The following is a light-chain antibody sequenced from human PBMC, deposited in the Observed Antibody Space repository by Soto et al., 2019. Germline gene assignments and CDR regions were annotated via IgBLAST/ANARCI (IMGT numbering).Light chain of an antibody. CDR1: QNVASN. J-gene: IGKJ4*01. CDR2: ASS. CDR3: QQYYHWGLS. V-gene: IGKV3D-15*01. Sequence: VMTQSPGNLSESPGEGVTLFCRASQNVASNLAWYQVKPGQAPRLLIYASSTRATGIPATFSGSGSGTEFSLTISSLQSEDSALYFCQQYYHWGLSFGGGTKVEI.